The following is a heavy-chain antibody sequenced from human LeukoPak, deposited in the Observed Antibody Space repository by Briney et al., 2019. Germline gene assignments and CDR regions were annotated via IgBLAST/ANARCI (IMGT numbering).Heavy chain of an antibody. J-gene: IGHJ6*03. D-gene: IGHD5-24*01. CDR2: IYTSGST. V-gene: IGHV4-61*02. CDR1: GGSISSGSYY. CDR3: ARVRDGYNLNYYYYMDV. Sequence: SETLSLTCTVSGGSISSGSYYWSWIRQPAGKGLEWIGRIYTSGSTNYNPSLKSRVTISVDTSKNQFSLKLSSVTAADTAVYYCARVRDGYNLNYYYYMDVWGKGTTVTISS.